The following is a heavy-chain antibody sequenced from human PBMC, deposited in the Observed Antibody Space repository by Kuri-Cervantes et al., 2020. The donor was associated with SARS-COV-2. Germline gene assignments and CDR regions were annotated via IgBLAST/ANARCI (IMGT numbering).Heavy chain of an antibody. CDR2: IYYSGST. V-gene: IGHV4-30-4*08. CDR1: GGSISSGDYY. J-gene: IGHJ5*02. Sequence: SCTVSGGSISSGDYYWSWIRQPPGKGLEWIGYIYYSGSTYYNPSLKSRVTISVDTSKNQFSLKLSSVTAADTAVYYCARYYDFWSGYPRFDPWGQGTLVTVSS. D-gene: IGHD3-3*01. CDR3: ARYYDFWSGYPRFDP.